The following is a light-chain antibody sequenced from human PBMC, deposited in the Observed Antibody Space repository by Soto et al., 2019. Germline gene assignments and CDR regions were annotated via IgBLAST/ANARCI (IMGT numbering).Light chain of an antibody. CDR1: SSDVGGYRY. CDR3: CSYSGRFYM. V-gene: IGLV2-11*01. J-gene: IGLJ1*01. Sequence: QSALTQPRSVSGSPGQSVTISCTGTSSDVGGYRYVSWYQQHPGKAPKVIIFDVNKRPSGVPGRFSGSKSGNTASLTISGLQSEDDGDDYCCSYSGRFYMFGTRTRGTVL. CDR2: DVN.